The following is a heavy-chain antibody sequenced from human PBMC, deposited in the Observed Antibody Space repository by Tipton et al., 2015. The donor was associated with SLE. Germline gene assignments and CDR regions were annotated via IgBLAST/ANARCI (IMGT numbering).Heavy chain of an antibody. CDR1: GGAIRSGGYY. CDR2: IYYSGNT. J-gene: IGHJ4*02. V-gene: IGHV4-31*03. Sequence: TLSLTCTVSGGAIRSGGYYWTWIRQLPGKGLEWIGYIYYSGNTYYNPSLGSRLTISVDTSKDQFSLRLTSVTAADTAVYYCARDPKDWGQGTLVIVSS. CDR3: ARDPKD.